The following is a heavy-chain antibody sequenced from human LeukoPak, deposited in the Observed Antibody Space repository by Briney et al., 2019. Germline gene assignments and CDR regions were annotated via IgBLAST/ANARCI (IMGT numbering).Heavy chain of an antibody. D-gene: IGHD4-17*01. J-gene: IGHJ4*02. CDR2: IYYSETT. CDR1: GGSISSSSYY. Sequence: NPSETLSLTCTVSGGSISSSSYYWGWIRQPPGKGLEWIGNIYYSETTYYNPSLESRVTISIDTSNNQFSLKLSSVTAADTAVYYCARTPYPTVTTQWYWGQGILVTVSS. V-gene: IGHV4-39*01. CDR3: ARTPYPTVTTQWY.